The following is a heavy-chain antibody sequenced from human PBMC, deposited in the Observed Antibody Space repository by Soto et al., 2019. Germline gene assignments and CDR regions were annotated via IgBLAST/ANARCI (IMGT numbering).Heavy chain of an antibody. Sequence: PGGSLRLSCAASGFTFSTYAMSWVRQAPGKGLELVSAIPGSADSTYYADSVKGRFTISRDNSKNTLYLQMNSLRAEDTAVYYCAKKLPEAGSHFAFDIWGRGTMVTVSS. CDR2: IPGSADST. D-gene: IGHD2-2*01. CDR3: AKKLPEAGSHFAFDI. V-gene: IGHV3-23*01. CDR1: GFTFSTYA. J-gene: IGHJ3*02.